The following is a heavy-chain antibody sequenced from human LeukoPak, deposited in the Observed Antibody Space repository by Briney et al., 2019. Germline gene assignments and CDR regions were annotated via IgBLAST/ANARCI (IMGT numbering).Heavy chain of an antibody. CDR2: VGGSGANT. CDR3: ATGRGQ. J-gene: IGHJ4*02. Sequence: GGSLRLSCAASGFTFSSYAMSWVRQAPGKGLEWVSAVGGSGANTYYADPVKGRFTISRDNSKYTLYLQMSSLRAEDTGVYYCATGRGQWGQGTLVTVSS. D-gene: IGHD1-1*01. V-gene: IGHV3-23*01. CDR1: GFTFSSYA.